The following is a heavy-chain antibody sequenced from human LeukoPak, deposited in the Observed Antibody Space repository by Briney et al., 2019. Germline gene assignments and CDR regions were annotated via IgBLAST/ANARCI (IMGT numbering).Heavy chain of an antibody. Sequence: SQTLSLTCAVSGDSISSTGYYWSWVRQPPGNGLEWMGYIDYSGSTYYNPSLKSRITISVDTSKNQFSLNLSTVTAADTAVYYCASPMVRGKYYFDYWGQGTLVTVSS. CDR2: IDYSGST. V-gene: IGHV4-30-4*01. CDR1: GDSISSTGYY. J-gene: IGHJ4*02. CDR3: ASPMVRGKYYFDY. D-gene: IGHD3-10*01.